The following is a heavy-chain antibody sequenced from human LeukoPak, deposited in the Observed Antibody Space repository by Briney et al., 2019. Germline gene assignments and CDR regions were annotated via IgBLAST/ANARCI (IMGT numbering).Heavy chain of an antibody. D-gene: IGHD6-13*01. J-gene: IGHJ6*04. Sequence: GGSLRLSCAASGFTFSNAWMSWVRQAPGKGLEWVGRIKSKTDGGTTDYAAPVKGRFTISRDDSKNTLYLQMNDLRDEDTTVYYCAGGMKYYYYSMDVWGKGTTVTVSS. CDR3: AGGMKYYYYSMDV. V-gene: IGHV3-15*01. CDR1: GFTFSNAW. CDR2: IKSKTDGGTT.